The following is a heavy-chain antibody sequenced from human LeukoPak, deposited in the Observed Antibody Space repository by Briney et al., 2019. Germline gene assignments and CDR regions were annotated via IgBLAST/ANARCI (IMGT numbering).Heavy chain of an antibody. CDR2: INSDGSST. D-gene: IGHD6-13*01. CDR1: GFTFSSYW. Sequence: GGSLRLSCPASGFTFSSYWMHWVRQAPGKGLVWVSRINSDGSSTSYADSVKGRFTISRDNAKNSLYLQMNSLRAEDTAVYYCARVKESYSSSWYDYWGQGTLVTVSS. J-gene: IGHJ4*02. CDR3: ARVKESYSSSWYDY. V-gene: IGHV3-74*01.